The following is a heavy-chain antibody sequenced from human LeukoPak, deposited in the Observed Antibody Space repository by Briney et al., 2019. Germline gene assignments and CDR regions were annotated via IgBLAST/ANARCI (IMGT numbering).Heavy chain of an antibody. Sequence: PGGSLRLSCAASGFTFSTYAMSWVCQAPGKGLEWVSAISGSGGSTKYADFVKGRFTISRDNSKNTLYLQMSSLRVEDTAVYCCAKAPYYDFWSGSTVDYWGQGTLVTVSS. D-gene: IGHD3-3*01. J-gene: IGHJ4*02. V-gene: IGHV3-23*01. CDR1: GFTFSTYA. CDR3: AKAPYYDFWSGSTVDY. CDR2: ISGSGGST.